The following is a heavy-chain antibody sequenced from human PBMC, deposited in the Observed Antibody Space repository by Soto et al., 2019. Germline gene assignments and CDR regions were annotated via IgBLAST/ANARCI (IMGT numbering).Heavy chain of an antibody. J-gene: IGHJ5*02. D-gene: IGHD3-22*01. Sequence: PGGSLRLSCAASGFTFSDYYMSWIRQAPGKGLEWVSYISSSGSTIYYADSVKGRFTISRDNAKNSLYLQMNSLRAEDTAVYYCARDRGGQGPYTRHRIVVAPGWFDPWGQGTLVTVSS. V-gene: IGHV3-11*01. CDR3: ARDRGGQGPYTRHRIVVAPGWFDP. CDR2: ISSSGSTI. CDR1: GFTFSDYY.